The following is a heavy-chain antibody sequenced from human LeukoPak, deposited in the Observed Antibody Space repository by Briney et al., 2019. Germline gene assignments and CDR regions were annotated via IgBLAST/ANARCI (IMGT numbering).Heavy chain of an antibody. CDR1: GYSLSVLS. J-gene: IGHJ5*01. CDR3: ATEKDLLLDS. V-gene: IGHV1-24*01. Sequence: EASVKVSGKVSGYSLSVLSTHWVRQAPGQGLEWMRGFDPGDDETIYAQKFQGRVTMTEDTSTDAAYLELSSLRSEDMAVYFCATEKDLLLDSWGQGTPVTVSS. D-gene: IGHD1-26*01. CDR2: FDPGDDET.